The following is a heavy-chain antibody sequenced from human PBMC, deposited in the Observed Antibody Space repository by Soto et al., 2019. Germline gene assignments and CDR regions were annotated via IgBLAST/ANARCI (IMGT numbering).Heavy chain of an antibody. D-gene: IGHD6-13*01. J-gene: IGHJ4*01. Sequence: SETLSLTCTVSGGSISSYFYIWGWQPPGKGLEWIGSVYYTGTTHYNHSLNSRVTISVDTSKTQFSLNLRSVTAADTAVYYCARDLAAVPRAFDSWGQGTLVTVSS. CDR3: ARDLAAVPRAFDS. CDR1: GGSISSYF. CDR2: VYYTGTT. V-gene: IGHV4-59*01.